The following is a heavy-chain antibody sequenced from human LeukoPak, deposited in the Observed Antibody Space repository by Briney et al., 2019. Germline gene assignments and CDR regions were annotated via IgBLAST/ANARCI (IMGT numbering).Heavy chain of an antibody. Sequence: AGSLRLSCEASGFTFTTYCMTWVRQPPGKGLEWIAVINSGSSAIFTPDPLRGGITIFRDDTKNLLYMDINSLAAEAAAVYYWARGDRALTPHFDFWGQGTLVTVSS. CDR3: ARGDRALTPHFDF. CDR2: INSGSSAI. D-gene: IGHD3-9*01. CDR1: GFTFTTYC. J-gene: IGHJ4*02. V-gene: IGHV3-21*04.